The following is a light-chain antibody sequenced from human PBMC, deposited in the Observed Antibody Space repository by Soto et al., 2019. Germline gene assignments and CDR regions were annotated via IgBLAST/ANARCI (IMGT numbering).Light chain of an antibody. Sequence: EIIMTQSPANLSVSPGERATLSCRASQRVSSNLAWYQQKPGQPPRLLIYGASTRATDIPARFSGSGSGTEFTLTISSLQSEDSAVYYCQQYSSWPSGTFGQGTRLEI. CDR3: QQYSSWPSGT. J-gene: IGKJ5*01. CDR2: GAS. V-gene: IGKV3-15*01. CDR1: QRVSSN.